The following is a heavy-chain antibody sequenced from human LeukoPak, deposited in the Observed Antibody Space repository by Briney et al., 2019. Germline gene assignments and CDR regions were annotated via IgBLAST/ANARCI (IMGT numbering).Heavy chain of an antibody. CDR1: GFTFSSYS. Sequence: GGSLRLSCAASGFTFSSYSMNWVRQAPGKGLEWVSYISSSSGTIYYADSVKGRFTISRDNAKNSLYLQMNSLRAEDTAVYYCASDGPYGGSAFDIWGQGTMVTVSS. J-gene: IGHJ3*02. CDR2: ISSSSGTI. V-gene: IGHV3-48*04. D-gene: IGHD3-10*01. CDR3: ASDGPYGGSAFDI.